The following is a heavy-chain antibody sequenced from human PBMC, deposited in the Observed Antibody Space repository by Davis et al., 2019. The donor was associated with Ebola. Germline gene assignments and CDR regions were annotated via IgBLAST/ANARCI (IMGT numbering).Heavy chain of an antibody. CDR2: IYRDGRM. CDR1: GFTFSSYG. V-gene: IGHV3-NL1*01. CDR3: TRHVPGDFWYFDL. J-gene: IGHJ2*01. Sequence: GESLKISCAASGFTFSSYGMHWVRQAPGKGLEWVSVIYRDGRMYHADSVKGRFTISRDDSKNTVYLQINSLRAEDTAMYHCTRHVPGDFWYFDLRGRGTRVTVSS. D-gene: IGHD4-17*01.